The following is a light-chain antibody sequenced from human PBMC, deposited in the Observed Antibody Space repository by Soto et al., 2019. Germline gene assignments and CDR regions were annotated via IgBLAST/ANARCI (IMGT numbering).Light chain of an antibody. CDR2: GAF. J-gene: IGKJ2*01. CDR3: QQYGISPPFT. CDR1: QAISGSY. V-gene: IGKV3-20*01. Sequence: ENVLTQSPGTLSLSPGDRATLSCRTSQAISGSYFAWYQQKPGQAPRLLIYGAFARATGIPDRFTGSKSGADFTITISRLQPEDFAVYYCQQYGISPPFTFGQGTKIEIK.